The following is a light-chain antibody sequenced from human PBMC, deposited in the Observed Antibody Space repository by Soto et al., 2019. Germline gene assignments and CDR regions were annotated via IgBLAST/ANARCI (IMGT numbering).Light chain of an antibody. J-gene: IGKJ5*01. CDR3: MQGTHWPT. Sequence: DVVLTQSPLSLPVTPGQAASLSCRSSQSLVNSDGHTYLTWFQQRPGQSPRRLIYKVANRDSGVPDRFSGSGSGTDFTLKISRVEAEDVGIYYCMQGTHWPTFGQGTRLEI. CDR2: KVA. V-gene: IGKV2-30*01. CDR1: QSLVNSDGHTY.